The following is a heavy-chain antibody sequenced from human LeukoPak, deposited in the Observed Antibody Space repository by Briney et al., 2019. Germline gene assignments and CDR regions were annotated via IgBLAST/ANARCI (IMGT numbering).Heavy chain of an antibody. V-gene: IGHV3-43D*03. CDR2: ISWDGGII. J-gene: IGHJ4*02. CDR1: GFTFDDYA. CDR3: ARGLMGGYPHFDY. D-gene: IGHD3-22*01. Sequence: GGSLRLSCAASGFTFDDYAMHWVRQAPGKGLEWVSLISWDGGIIYYADSVKGRFTISRDNAKNSVYLQMNSLRAEDTALYYCARGLMGGYPHFDYWGQGTLVTVSS.